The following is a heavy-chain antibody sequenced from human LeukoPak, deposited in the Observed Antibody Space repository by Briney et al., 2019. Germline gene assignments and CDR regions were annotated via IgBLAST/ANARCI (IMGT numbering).Heavy chain of an antibody. D-gene: IGHD3-22*01. V-gene: IGHV1-18*04. CDR2: ISAYNGNT. CDR1: GYTFTGYY. Sequence: ASVKVSCKASGYTFTGYYMHWLRQAPGQGLEWMGWISAYNGNTNYAQKLQGRVTMTTDTSTSTAYMELRSLRSDDTAVYYCARDEYYYDSSGYPAFDIWGQGTMVTVSS. CDR3: ARDEYYYDSSGYPAFDI. J-gene: IGHJ3*02.